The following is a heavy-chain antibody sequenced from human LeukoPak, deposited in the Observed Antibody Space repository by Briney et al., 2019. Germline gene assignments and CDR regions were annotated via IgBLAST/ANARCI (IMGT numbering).Heavy chain of an antibody. J-gene: IGHJ4*02. D-gene: IGHD3-22*01. CDR2: IYPGDSDT. CDR3: ARRRYDSSGYYVYFDY. CDR1: GYSFTSHW. V-gene: IGHV5-51*01. Sequence: GESLKISCKGSGYSFTSHWIGWVRQMPGKGLEWMGIIYPGDSDTRYSPSFQGQVTISADKSISTAYLQWSSLKASDTAMYYCARRRYDSSGYYVYFDYWGQGTLVTVSS.